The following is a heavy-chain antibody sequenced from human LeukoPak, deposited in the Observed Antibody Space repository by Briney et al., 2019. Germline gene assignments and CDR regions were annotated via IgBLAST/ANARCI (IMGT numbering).Heavy chain of an antibody. Sequence: SETLSLTCAVYGGSFSGYYWSWIRQPPGKGLEWIGEINHSGSTNYNPSLKSRVTISVDTSKNQFSLKLSPVTAADTAVCYCARGKGYSYGYGWFDPWGQGTLVTVSS. CDR2: INHSGST. D-gene: IGHD5-18*01. CDR3: ARGKGYSYGYGWFDP. CDR1: GGSFSGYY. V-gene: IGHV4-34*01. J-gene: IGHJ5*02.